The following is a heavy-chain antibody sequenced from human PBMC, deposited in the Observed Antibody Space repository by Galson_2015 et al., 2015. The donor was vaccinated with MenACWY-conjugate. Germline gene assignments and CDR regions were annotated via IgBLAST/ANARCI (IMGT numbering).Heavy chain of an antibody. V-gene: IGHV3-23*01. CDR1: GSGFTFSNIA. Sequence: SLRLSCAASGSGFTFSNIAMTWVRQAPGKGLEWVSSISDTGSATYYADSVKGRFTISRDNSRNTLYLHMNSLRVDDTAVYYCAKNFGSGSYYDFDCWGQGTLVTVSS. CDR3: AKNFGSGSYYDFDC. D-gene: IGHD3-10*01. J-gene: IGHJ4*02. CDR2: ISDTGSAT.